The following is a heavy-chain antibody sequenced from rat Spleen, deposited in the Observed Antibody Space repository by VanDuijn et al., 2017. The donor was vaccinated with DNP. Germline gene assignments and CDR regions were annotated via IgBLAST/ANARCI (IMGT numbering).Heavy chain of an antibody. CDR1: GFSFTNYG. CDR3: TRKYTTDYYWYFDF. J-gene: IGHJ1*01. Sequence: EVQLVESGGGPVQPGRSLKLSCAASGFSFTNYGIHWIRQGPTKGLEWVAAIGPSGGNIYYRDSVKGRFTISRDNAKSTLYLQMNSLGSEDTATYYCTRKYTTDYYWYFDFWGPGTMVTVSS. CDR2: IGPSGGNI. D-gene: IGHD1-6*01. V-gene: IGHV5-19*01.